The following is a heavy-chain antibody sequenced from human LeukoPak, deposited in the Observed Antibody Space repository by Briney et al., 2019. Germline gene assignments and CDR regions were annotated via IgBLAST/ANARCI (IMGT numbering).Heavy chain of an antibody. CDR3: ARDLRGSNAY. V-gene: IGHV3-64*01. CDR2: ISSNGGST. Sequence: GGSLRLSCSASGFTFSSYAMHWVRQAPGKGLEYVSGISSNGGSTNYANSVKGRFTISRDNSKNTLYLQMGSLRVEDMAVYYCARDLRGSNAYWGQGTLVTVSS. CDR1: GFTFSSYA. J-gene: IGHJ4*02. D-gene: IGHD1-26*01.